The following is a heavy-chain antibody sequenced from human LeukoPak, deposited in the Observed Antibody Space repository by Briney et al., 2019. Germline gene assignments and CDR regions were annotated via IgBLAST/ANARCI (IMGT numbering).Heavy chain of an antibody. J-gene: IGHJ4*02. CDR2: IYYSGST. CDR1: DDSINDYY. CDR3: ARVSGQQLYFY. V-gene: IGHV4-30-4*08. Sequence: PSETLSLTCTVSDDSINDYYWSWIRQPPGKGLEWIGYIYYSGSTYYNPSLKSRVTISVDTSKNQFSLKLSSVTAADTAVYYCARVSGQQLYFYWGQGTLVTVSS. D-gene: IGHD6-13*01.